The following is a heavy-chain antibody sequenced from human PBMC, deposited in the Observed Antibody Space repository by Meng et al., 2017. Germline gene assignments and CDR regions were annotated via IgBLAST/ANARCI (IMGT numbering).Heavy chain of an antibody. CDR1: GGSVGSGNYY. Sequence: HVPLQESGPGLVRPSETLSLSCTVSGGSVGSGNYYWSWIRQPPGKGLEWIGYIVYSGSTTYNPSLKTRVTISVDTSKNQFSLKLTSVTAADTAVYFCARDVGGDYETLFDYWGQGTLVTVSS. D-gene: IGHD4-17*01. V-gene: IGHV4-61*01. J-gene: IGHJ4*02. CDR3: ARDVGGDYETLFDY. CDR2: IVYSGST.